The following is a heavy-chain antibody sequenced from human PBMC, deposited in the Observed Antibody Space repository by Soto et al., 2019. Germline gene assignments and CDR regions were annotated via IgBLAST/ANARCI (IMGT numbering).Heavy chain of an antibody. CDR1: GGSISSSFY. D-gene: IGHD2-21*01. CDR3: RRSIRSNTDV. Sequence: QLQLQESGPGLVKPSETLSLTCTVSGGSISSSFYWDWIRQPPGKGLEWIGNMYSSGSTYYNPSLKSRVTISVDTSKNQFSLKLTSVTAADTAVYYCRRSIRSNTDVWGQGTTVTVSS. V-gene: IGHV4-39*01. J-gene: IGHJ6*02. CDR2: MYSSGST.